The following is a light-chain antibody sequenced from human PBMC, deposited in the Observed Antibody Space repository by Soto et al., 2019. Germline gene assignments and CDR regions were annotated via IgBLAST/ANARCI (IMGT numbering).Light chain of an antibody. Sequence: ENVLTQSPGTLSLSPGERATLSCRASQSVSSNYLAWYQQKPGQAPRLLVYGASSRATGIPDRFSGSGSGTDFTLTISRLEPEDFAVYYCQQYGSSRWTFGRGTKVDIK. J-gene: IGKJ1*01. CDR3: QQYGSSRWT. V-gene: IGKV3-20*01. CDR1: QSVSSNY. CDR2: GAS.